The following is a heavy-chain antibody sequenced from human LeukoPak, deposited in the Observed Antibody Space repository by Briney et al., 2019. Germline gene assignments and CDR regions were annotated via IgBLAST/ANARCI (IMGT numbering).Heavy chain of an antibody. CDR1: GLTSSSYA. D-gene: IGHD2-15*01. CDR2: ICGNNNGT. CDR3: AKGGGGGCASRLAD. Sequence: GGSLRLSCAASGLTSSSYAMSWVRQAPGKGLEWVSSICGNNNGTYYADSVKGRFTISRDNSKNTLYLQMNSLRAEDTAVYYCAKGGGGGCASRLADWGQGTRVTVSS. V-gene: IGHV3-23*01. J-gene: IGHJ4*02.